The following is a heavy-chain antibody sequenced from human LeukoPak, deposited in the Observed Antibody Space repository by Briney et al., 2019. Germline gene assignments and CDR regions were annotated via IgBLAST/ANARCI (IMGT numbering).Heavy chain of an antibody. D-gene: IGHD3-22*01. J-gene: IGHJ5*02. Sequence: GGSLRLSCATSGFTVSSNYMSWVRQAPGKGLEWVSVTYSGGSTYYADSVKGRFTISRDNSKNTLYLQMNSLRAEDTAVYYCAREGGYYYDSSGYYFSNWFDPWGQGTLVTVSS. V-gene: IGHV3-66*01. CDR2: TYSGGST. CDR3: AREGGYYYDSSGYYFSNWFDP. CDR1: GFTVSSNY.